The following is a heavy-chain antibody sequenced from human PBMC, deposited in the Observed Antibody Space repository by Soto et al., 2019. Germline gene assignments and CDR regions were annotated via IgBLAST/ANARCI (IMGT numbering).Heavy chain of an antibody. Sequence: SGPTLVNPTETLTLTCTVPGFSLNDARLGVSWIRQPPGRALEWLAHIFSNDEKSYSTSLYNRLTISKDTSKSQVVLTMTNMGPVDTATYFCARIQDYVWGSYPFDVWGQGSLVTVSS. V-gene: IGHV2-26*01. J-gene: IGHJ4*02. D-gene: IGHD3-16*02. CDR3: ARIQDYVWGSYPFDV. CDR1: GFSLNDARLG. CDR2: IFSNDEK.